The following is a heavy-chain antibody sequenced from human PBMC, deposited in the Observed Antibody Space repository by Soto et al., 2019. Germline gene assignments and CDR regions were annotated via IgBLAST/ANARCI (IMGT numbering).Heavy chain of an antibody. CDR3: ASGGNCSSIDGPLCYYYGMDD. Sequence: QVQLHQCGAGLLNPSETLSLSCAVYGGSFRGSSWSWIRQRPGRGLEGIGEINHSGSANYPSSLKSRATLSVYTSKKQSSGRLSSVTAADTAVSYCASGGNCSSIDGPLCYYYGMDDWVQGTSVTVSS. CDR1: GGSFRGSS. V-gene: IGHV4-34*01. D-gene: IGHD2-2*01. J-gene: IGHJ6*02. CDR2: INHSGSA.